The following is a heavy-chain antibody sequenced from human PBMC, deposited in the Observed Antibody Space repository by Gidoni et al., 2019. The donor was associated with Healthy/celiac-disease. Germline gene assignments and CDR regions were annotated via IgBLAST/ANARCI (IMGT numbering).Heavy chain of an antibody. J-gene: IGHJ4*02. V-gene: IGHV3-23*01. Sequence: EVQLLESGGGLVQPGGSLSLSCAASGFTFSSYAMSWVRQAPGKGLEWVSAISGSGGNTYYADSVKGRFTISRDNSKNTLYLQMNSLRAEDTAVYYCAKVDYYDSSGYYTNWGQGTLVTVSS. CDR2: ISGSGGNT. D-gene: IGHD3-22*01. CDR1: GFTFSSYA. CDR3: AKVDYYDSSGYYTN.